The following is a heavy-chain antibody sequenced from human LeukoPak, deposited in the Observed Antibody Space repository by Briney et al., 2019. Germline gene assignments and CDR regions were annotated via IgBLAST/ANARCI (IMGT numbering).Heavy chain of an antibody. Sequence: KPSQTLSLTCTVSGGSISSGSYYWSWIRRPAGKGLEWIGRIYTSGSTNYNPSLKSRVTISVDTSKNQFSLKLSSVTAADTAVYYCAREGTSIAAAGTLDYWGQGTLVTVSS. V-gene: IGHV4-61*02. CDR2: IYTSGST. D-gene: IGHD6-13*01. J-gene: IGHJ4*02. CDR1: GGSISSGSYY. CDR3: AREGTSIAAAGTLDY.